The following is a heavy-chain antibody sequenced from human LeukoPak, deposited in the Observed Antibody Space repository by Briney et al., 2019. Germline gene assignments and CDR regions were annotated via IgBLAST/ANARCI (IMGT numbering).Heavy chain of an antibody. CDR1: GFTFSSYW. CDR2: IKQDGSEK. CDR3: ARVGGRYSPLGY. J-gene: IGHJ4*02. V-gene: IGHV3-7*01. Sequence: GGSLRLSCAASGFTFSSYWMSWVRQAPGKGLEWVANIKQDGSEKYYVDSVKGRFTISRDNDKNSLFLQMTSLRAEDTTVYYCARVGGRYSPLGYWGQGTLVTVSS. D-gene: IGHD3-16*02.